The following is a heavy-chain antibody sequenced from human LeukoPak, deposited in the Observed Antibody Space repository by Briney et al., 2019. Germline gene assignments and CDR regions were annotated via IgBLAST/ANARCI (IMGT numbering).Heavy chain of an antibody. V-gene: IGHV3-33*06. CDR2: IWYDGSNK. CDR3: AKDLRLWFGELTPPFYGMDV. J-gene: IGHJ6*04. D-gene: IGHD3-10*01. CDR1: GFTFSSYG. Sequence: GGSLRLSCAASGFTFSSYGMHWVRQAPGKGLEWVAVIWYDGSNKYYADSVKGRFTISRDNSKNTLYLQMNSLRAEDTAVYYCAKDLRLWFGELTPPFYGMDVWGKGTTVTVSS.